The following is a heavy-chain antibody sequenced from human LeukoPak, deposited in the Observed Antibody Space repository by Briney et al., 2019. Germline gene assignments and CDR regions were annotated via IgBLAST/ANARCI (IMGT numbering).Heavy chain of an antibody. V-gene: IGHV3-23*01. CDR2: ISGSGGTT. CDR3: AGDGYSYGPRPDNWFDP. D-gene: IGHD5-18*01. J-gene: IGHJ5*02. Sequence: GGSLRLSCAASGFTFSRYAMSWVRQAPGKGLEWVSAISGSGGTTYYADSVKGRFTISRDNSKNTLYLQMNSLRAEDTAVYYCAGDGYSYGPRPDNWFDPWGQGTLVTVSS. CDR1: GFTFSRYA.